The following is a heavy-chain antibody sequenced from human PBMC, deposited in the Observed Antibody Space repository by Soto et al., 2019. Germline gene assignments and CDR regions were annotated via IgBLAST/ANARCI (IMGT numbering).Heavy chain of an antibody. V-gene: IGHV4-59*01. CDR1: GGSISSYY. CDR3: AREDVVAAGPWRWEC. CDR2: IYYSGST. D-gene: IGHD2-15*01. Sequence: SDTLCVTCTVSGGSISSYYWSWIRQPPGKGLEWIGYIYYSGSTNYNPSLKSRVTISVDTSKNHFSLKLSSVTAADTAVYYCAREDVVAAGPWRWECCGQGSLVIVSS. J-gene: IGHJ4*02.